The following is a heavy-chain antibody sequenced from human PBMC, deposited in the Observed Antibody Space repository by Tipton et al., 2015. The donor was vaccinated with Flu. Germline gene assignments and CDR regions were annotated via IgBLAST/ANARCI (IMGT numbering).Heavy chain of an antibody. CDR2: IYYSGST. CDR1: GGSISSYY. Sequence: LRLSCTVSGGSISSYYWSWIRQPPGKGLEWIGYIYYSGSTNYNPSLKSRVTISVDTSKNQFSLKLSSVTAADTAVYYCAKVLFGWVESWAQGTLVTVSS. J-gene: IGHJ5*01. V-gene: IGHV4-59*12. D-gene: IGHD3-16*01. CDR3: AKVLFGWVES.